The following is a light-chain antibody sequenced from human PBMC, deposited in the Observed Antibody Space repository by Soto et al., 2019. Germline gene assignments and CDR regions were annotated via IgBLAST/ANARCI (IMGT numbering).Light chain of an antibody. CDR1: QSLLHSDGKTY. J-gene: IGKJ3*01. Sequence: IVLTQTPLSLSVNPGQPASISCTSSQSLLHSDGKTYLYWFLQKPGQPPQLLIYDASNLETGVPSRFSGSGSGTDFTFTISSLQPEDIATYYCQQYDNLPQAFGPGTKVDIK. CDR2: DAS. V-gene: IGKV2D-29*01. CDR3: QQYDNLPQA.